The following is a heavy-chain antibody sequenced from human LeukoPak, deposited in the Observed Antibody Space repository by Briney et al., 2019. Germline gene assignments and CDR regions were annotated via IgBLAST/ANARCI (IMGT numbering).Heavy chain of an antibody. Sequence: GGSLRLSCAASGFTFSTYSMNWVRQAPGKGLGWVSSISSSSSYIYYTDSVKGRFTISRDNAKNSLYLQMNSLRDEDTAVYYCARDGLAVPGPNWFDPWGQGTLVTVSS. D-gene: IGHD6-13*01. CDR3: ARDGLAVPGPNWFDP. J-gene: IGHJ5*02. V-gene: IGHV3-21*01. CDR2: ISSSSSYI. CDR1: GFTFSTYS.